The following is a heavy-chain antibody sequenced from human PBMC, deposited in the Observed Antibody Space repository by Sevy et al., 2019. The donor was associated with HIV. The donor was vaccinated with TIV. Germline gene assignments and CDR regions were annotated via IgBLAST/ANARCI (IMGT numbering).Heavy chain of an antibody. D-gene: IGHD3-3*02. CDR1: GYTLTELS. J-gene: IGHJ6*02. CDR2: FDPEDGET. V-gene: IGHV1-24*01. Sequence: ASVKVSCKVSGYTLTELSMHWVRQAPGKGLEWMGGFDPEDGETIYAQKFQGTVTMTEDTSTDTAYMQLSSLRSEDTAVYYCATPFLMGNRYYYYGMDVWGQGTTVTVSS. CDR3: ATPFLMGNRYYYYGMDV.